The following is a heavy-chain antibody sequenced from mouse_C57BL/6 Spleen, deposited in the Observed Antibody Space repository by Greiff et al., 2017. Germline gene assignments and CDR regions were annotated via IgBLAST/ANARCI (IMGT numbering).Heavy chain of an antibody. CDR2: IDPSDSET. CDR3: ARGGYDGYDFAY. V-gene: IGHV1-52*01. CDR1: GYTFTSYW. Sequence: QVQLQQPGAELARPGSSVKLSCKASGYTFTSYWMHWVKQRPIQGLEWIGNIDPSDSETHYNQKFKDKATLTVDKSSSTAYMQLSSLTSEDSAVYYCARGGYDGYDFAYWGQGTLVTVSA. D-gene: IGHD2-3*01. J-gene: IGHJ3*01.